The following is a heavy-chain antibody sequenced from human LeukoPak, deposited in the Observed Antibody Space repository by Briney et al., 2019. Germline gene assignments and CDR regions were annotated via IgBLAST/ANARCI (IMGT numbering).Heavy chain of an antibody. CDR2: VYSSGRT. CDR1: GGSISSSSYY. V-gene: IGHV4-39*01. D-gene: IGHD2-15*01. CDR3: ARRGSAYYFDF. Sequence: SETLSLTCTVSGGSISSSSYYWGWIRQPPGKELQWIASVYSSGRTNYSPSLKSRVTISVDTSEKQFSLQLNSVTAADTAVYYCARRGSAYYFDFWGQGLLVTVSS. J-gene: IGHJ4*02.